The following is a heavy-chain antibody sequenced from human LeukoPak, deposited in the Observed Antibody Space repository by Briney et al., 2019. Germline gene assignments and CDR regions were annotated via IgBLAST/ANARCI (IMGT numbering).Heavy chain of an antibody. J-gene: IGHJ4*02. Sequence: EASVKVSCKASGYTFTGYYVHWVRQAPGQGLEWMGWINPNSGGTNYAQKFQGRVTMTRDTSISTAYMELSRLRSDDTAVYYCARDVAGIVVVTAIHYFDYWGQGTLVTVSS. CDR1: GYTFTGYY. CDR3: ARDVAGIVVVTAIHYFDY. CDR2: INPNSGGT. V-gene: IGHV1-2*02. D-gene: IGHD2-21*02.